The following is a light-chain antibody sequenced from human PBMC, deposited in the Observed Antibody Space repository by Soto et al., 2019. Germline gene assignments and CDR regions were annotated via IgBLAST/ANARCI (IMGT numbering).Light chain of an antibody. CDR1: SSDIGAGYD. CDR3: QSYDSSLSGYV. V-gene: IGLV1-40*01. J-gene: IGLJ1*01. CDR2: GNS. Sequence: QSVLTQPASGSGVPGRRVTISCTGSSSDIGAGYDVHWYQQLPGTAPKLLIYGNSNRPSGVPDRFSGSKSGTSASLAITGLQAEDEADYYCQSYDSSLSGYVFGTGTKVTVL.